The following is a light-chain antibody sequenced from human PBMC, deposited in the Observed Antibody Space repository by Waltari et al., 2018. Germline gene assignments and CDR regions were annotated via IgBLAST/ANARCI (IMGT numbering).Light chain of an antibody. CDR1: QGISSF. CDR2: DAS. Sequence: IVLTQSPATLSLSPGERATLSCRASQGISSFLAWYQQKPGQAPRLLVYDASNRATGIPARFSGSGSGADFTLTISSLEPEDFAVYYCQQRTNWPSFGGGNRVELK. CDR3: QQRTNWPS. J-gene: IGKJ4*01. V-gene: IGKV3-11*01.